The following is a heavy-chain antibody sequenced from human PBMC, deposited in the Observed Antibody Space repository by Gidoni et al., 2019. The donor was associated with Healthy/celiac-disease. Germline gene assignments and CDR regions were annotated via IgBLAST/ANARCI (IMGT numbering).Heavy chain of an antibody. CDR1: GGTFSSYT. D-gene: IGHD3-22*01. CDR2: IIPILGIA. Sequence: QVQLVQSGAEVKKPGSSVTVSCKASGGTFSSYTISWVRQAPGQGLEWMGRIIPILGIANYAQKFQGRVTITADKSTSTAYMELSSLRSEDTAVYYCARDEGPDYYDSSGYYPSGMDVWGQGTTVTVSS. CDR3: ARDEGPDYYDSSGYYPSGMDV. V-gene: IGHV1-69*08. J-gene: IGHJ6*02.